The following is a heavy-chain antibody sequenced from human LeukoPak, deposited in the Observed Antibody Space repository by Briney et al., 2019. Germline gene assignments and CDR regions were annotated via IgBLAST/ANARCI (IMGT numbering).Heavy chain of an antibody. V-gene: IGHV3-7*03. D-gene: IGHD3-10*01. CDR1: GFTFSSYG. CDR2: IKQDGSEK. J-gene: IGHJ4*02. CDR3: AIGPTGRYDY. Sequence: SGRSLRLSCAASGFTFSSYGIHWVRQAPGKGLEWVANIKQDGSEKYYVDSVKGRFTISRDNAKNSLYLQMNSLRAEDTAVYYCAIGPTGRYDYWGQGTLVTVSS.